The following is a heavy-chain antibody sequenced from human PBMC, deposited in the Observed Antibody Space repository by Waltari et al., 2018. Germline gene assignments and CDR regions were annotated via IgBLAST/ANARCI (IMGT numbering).Heavy chain of an antibody. J-gene: IGHJ4*02. D-gene: IGHD1-1*01. CDR1: GFTFSSNW. CDR3: VRNLKTTLWD. V-gene: IGHV3-7*01. Sequence: EVQLVASGGGWVQLGGPLRLSCVPPGFTFSSNWRTWVRQAPGKGLEWVANIKEDGTEKYYVDSVKGRFTISRDIAENSLYLQMDSLRAEDTAVYYCVRNLKTTLWDWGQGTLVTVSS. CDR2: IKEDGTEK.